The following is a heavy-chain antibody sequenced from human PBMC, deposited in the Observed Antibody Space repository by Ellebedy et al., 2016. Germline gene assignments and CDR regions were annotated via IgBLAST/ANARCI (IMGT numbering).Heavy chain of an antibody. CDR1: GGSIISSSYY. CDR2: ISYSGTT. Sequence: SETLSLSXTVSGGSIISSSYYWRWIRQPPGRGLEYIGYISYSGTTNYNPSLESRVTISVDTSKNHFSLKLTSVTAADTAVYFCARDPAGGHFDSWGQGTLVTVSS. J-gene: IGHJ4*02. D-gene: IGHD3-10*01. CDR3: ARDPAGGHFDS. V-gene: IGHV4-61*03.